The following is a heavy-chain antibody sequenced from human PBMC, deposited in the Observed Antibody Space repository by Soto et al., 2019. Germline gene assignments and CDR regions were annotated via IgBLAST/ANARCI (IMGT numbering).Heavy chain of an antibody. CDR1: GGTFSSYA. J-gene: IGHJ4*02. V-gene: IGHV1-69*13. CDR2: IIPIFGTA. CDR3: GRRSYHAAGSEPPSYYFDY. Sequence: SVKVSCKASGGTFSSYAVSWVRQAPGQGLEWMGGIIPIFGTANYAQKFQGRVTITADESTSTAYMELSSLRSEDTAVYYCGRRSYHAAGSEPPSYYFDYWGQGTLVTVSS. D-gene: IGHD3-10*01.